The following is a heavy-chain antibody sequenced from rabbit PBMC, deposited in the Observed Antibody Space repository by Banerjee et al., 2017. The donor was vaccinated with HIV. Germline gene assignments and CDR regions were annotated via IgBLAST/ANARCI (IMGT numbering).Heavy chain of an antibody. D-gene: IGHD4-1*01. CDR2: IYAGSSGGT. V-gene: IGHV1S45*01. CDR1: GFSFSSGYY. Sequence: QEQLEESGGDLVKPEGSLTLTCTASGFSFSSGYYMCWVRQAPGKGLEWIACIYAGSSGGTYYASWAKGRFTISKTSSTTVTLQMTSLTAADTATYFCARDLAGVIGWNFNLWGPGTLVTV. CDR3: ARDLAGVIGWNFNL. J-gene: IGHJ4*01.